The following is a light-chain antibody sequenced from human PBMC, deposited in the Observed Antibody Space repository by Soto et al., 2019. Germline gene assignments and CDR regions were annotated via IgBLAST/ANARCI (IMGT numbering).Light chain of an antibody. CDR1: SSIVGSNT. CDR3: AAWDDSLDGPV. Sequence: QSVLTQPPSASGTPGHRVTISCSGASSIVGSNTVNWYQQLPGTAPKLLMYNVNKRPSGVPDRFSGSVSGTSASLAISGLQSEDEADYYCAAWDDSLDGPVFGTGTKVTVL. V-gene: IGLV1-44*01. CDR2: NVN. J-gene: IGLJ1*01.